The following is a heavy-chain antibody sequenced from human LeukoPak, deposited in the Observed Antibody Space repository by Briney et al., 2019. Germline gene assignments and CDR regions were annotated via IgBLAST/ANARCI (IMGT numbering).Heavy chain of an antibody. CDR3: ARELSQWLVRRGAFDI. CDR2: INPNSGGT. D-gene: IGHD6-19*01. Sequence: GASVKVSCKASGYTFTGYYMHWVRQAPGQGLEWMGWINPNSGGTNYAQKFQGWVTMTRDTSISTAYMELSRLRSDDTAVYYRARELSQWLVRRGAFDIWGQGTMVTVSS. V-gene: IGHV1-2*04. CDR1: GYTFTGYY. J-gene: IGHJ3*02.